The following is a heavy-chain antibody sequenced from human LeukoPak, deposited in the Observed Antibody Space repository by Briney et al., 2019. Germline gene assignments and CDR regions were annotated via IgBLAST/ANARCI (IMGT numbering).Heavy chain of an antibody. CDR2: ISPSGGST. J-gene: IGHJ5*02. Sequence: ASAKVSCKAFGYTFTSNYMHWVRQAPGQGPEGMGVISPSGGSTTYAQKFQGRFTLTRDMSTSTDYLELSSLRSEDTAVYYCARDNSVRDEAWWFNPWGQGTLVTVSS. CDR1: GYTFTSNY. CDR3: ARDNSVRDEAWWFNP. D-gene: IGHD5-24*01. V-gene: IGHV1-46*01.